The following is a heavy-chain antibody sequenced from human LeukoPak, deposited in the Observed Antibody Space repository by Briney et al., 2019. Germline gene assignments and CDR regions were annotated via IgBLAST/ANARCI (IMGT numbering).Heavy chain of an antibody. CDR3: ARGRPYSYGFLPSNWFDP. Sequence: SETLSLTCTVSGYAISSGYYWGWIRQPPGKGLEWIGCMYHSGSTYYNRSLKSRVTISVDTSKNQFSLKLSSVTAADTAVYYCARGRPYSYGFLPSNWFDPWGQGTLVTVSS. CDR1: GYAISSGYY. CDR2: MYHSGST. V-gene: IGHV4-38-2*02. D-gene: IGHD5-18*01. J-gene: IGHJ5*02.